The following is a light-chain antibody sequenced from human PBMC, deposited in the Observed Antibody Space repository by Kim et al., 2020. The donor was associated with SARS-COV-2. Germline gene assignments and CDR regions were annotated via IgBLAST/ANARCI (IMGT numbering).Light chain of an antibody. CDR3: QQFNSYPIT. CDR2: AAS. J-gene: IGKJ5*01. Sequence: DIQLTQSPSFLSASVGDRVTITCRASHVISTYLAWFQQKPGKAPNLLIYAASTLQSGVPSRFSGSGSGTDFTLTISSLQPEDFATYYCQQFNSYPITFGQGTRLEIK. CDR1: HVISTY. V-gene: IGKV1-9*01.